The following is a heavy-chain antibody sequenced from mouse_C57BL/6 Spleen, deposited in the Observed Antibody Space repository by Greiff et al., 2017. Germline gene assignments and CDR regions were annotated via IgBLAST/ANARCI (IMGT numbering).Heavy chain of an antibody. CDR1: GFTFSSYG. J-gene: IGHJ4*01. Sequence: EVKVVESGGDLVKPGGSLKLSCAASGFTFSSYGMSWVRQTPDKRLEWVATISSGGSYTYYPDSVKGRFTISRDNAKNTLYLQMSSLKSEDTAMYYCARHDYGLLYYYAMDYWGQGTSVTVSS. CDR3: ARHDYGLLYYYAMDY. D-gene: IGHD1-1*01. CDR2: ISSGGSYT. V-gene: IGHV5-6*01.